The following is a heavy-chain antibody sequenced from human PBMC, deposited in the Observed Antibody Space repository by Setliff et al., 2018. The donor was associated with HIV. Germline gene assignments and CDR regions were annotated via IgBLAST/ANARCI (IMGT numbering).Heavy chain of an antibody. J-gene: IGHJ3*02. CDR1: GGTFSSYA. V-gene: IGHV1-69*05. CDR3: ARRMELADASDI. Sequence: GASVKVSCKASGGTFSSYAISWVRQAPGQGLEWMGGIIPIFGTANYAQKFQGWVTMTRDTSISTAYMELSRLRSDDTAVYYCARRMELADASDIWGQGTMVTVSS. D-gene: IGHD1-26*01. CDR2: IIPIFGTA.